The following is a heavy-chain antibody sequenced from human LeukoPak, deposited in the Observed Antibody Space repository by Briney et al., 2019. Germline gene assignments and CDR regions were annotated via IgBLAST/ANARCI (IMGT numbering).Heavy chain of an antibody. CDR3: ARVWRYCSGGSCYRRAWFDP. CDR2: IHYSGST. J-gene: IGHJ5*02. V-gene: IGHV4-59*01. CDR1: GGSISSYY. Sequence: SETLSLTCTVSGGSISSYYWSWIRQPPGKGLEWIGYIHYSGSTNYNPSLKSRVTISVDTSKNQFSLKLNSVTAADTAVYYCARVWRYCSGGSCYRRAWFDPWGQGTLVTVSS. D-gene: IGHD2-15*01.